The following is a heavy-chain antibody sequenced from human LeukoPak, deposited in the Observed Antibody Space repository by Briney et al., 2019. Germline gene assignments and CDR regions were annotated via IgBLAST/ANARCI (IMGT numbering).Heavy chain of an antibody. CDR1: GFTFNAFG. D-gene: IGHD2-21*02. CDR2: IGTTSGAI. V-gene: IGHV3-48*01. CDR3: ARLRTWGDKAFDY. J-gene: IGHJ4*02. Sequence: GGSLRLSCAACGFTFNAFGMNWVRQAPGKGLEWVSYIGTTSGAIYYADSVKGRFTISRDSAKNSLYLQMNSLRAEDTAVYYCARLRTWGDKAFDYWGQGTLVTVSS.